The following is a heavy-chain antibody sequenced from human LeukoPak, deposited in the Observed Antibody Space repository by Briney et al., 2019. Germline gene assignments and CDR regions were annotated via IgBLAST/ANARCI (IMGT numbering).Heavy chain of an antibody. V-gene: IGHV1-46*01. CDR2: INPSGGST. CDR1: GYTFTGYY. J-gene: IGHJ4*02. Sequence: GASVKVSCKASGYTFTGYYMHWVRQAPRQGLEWMGMINPSGGSTNYAQKFQGRVTMTRDTSTSTVYMELSSLRSEDTAVYYCARDYLKVVVAPTTPSAGHMDFWGQGTLVTVSS. D-gene: IGHD2-15*01. CDR3: ARDYLKVVVAPTTPSAGHMDF.